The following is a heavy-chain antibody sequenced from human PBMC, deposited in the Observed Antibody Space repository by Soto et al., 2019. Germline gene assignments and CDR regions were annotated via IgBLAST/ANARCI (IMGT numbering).Heavy chain of an antibody. D-gene: IGHD2-21*01. CDR2: SSSDGTSK. CDR1: GFTFPNFA. J-gene: IGHJ6*02. Sequence: AGSLPLSCAASGFTFPNFALHWICQAPAAGLEWVAYSSSDGTSKYYADSVKGRFSISTDNFKDTLFPQTNTLRPEDTAVYYCATYPTPVAGPSTVYYVLDVWGQGTRVTVSS. CDR3: ATYPTPVAGPSTVYYVLDV. V-gene: IGHV3-30*04.